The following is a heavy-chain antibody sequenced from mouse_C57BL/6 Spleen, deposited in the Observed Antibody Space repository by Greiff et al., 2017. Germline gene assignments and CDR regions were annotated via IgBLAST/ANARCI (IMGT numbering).Heavy chain of an antibody. Sequence: EVQRVESGGGLVQPGASLKLSCESNEYEFPSHDMSWVRKTPEKRLELVAAINSDGGSTYYPDTIERRVIISRDNTKKTLYLQMSSLRSEDAALYYCARHEENGGAMGDWGQGTSVTVAS. CDR2: INSDGGST. V-gene: IGHV5-2*01. CDR1: EYEFPSHD. CDR3: ARHEENGGAMGD. J-gene: IGHJ4*01.